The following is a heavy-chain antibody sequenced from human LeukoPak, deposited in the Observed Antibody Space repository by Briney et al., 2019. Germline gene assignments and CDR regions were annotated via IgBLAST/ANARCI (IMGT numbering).Heavy chain of an antibody. CDR2: IKQDGSEK. V-gene: IGHV3-7*01. CDR1: GLTFSSYW. Sequence: PGGSLRLSCTASGLTFSSYWMTRVRQAPGKGLEWVANIKQDGSEKYYVDSVKGRFTISRDNAKNLLYLQMNSLRAEDTAVYYCASRDGSYGYWGQGTLVTVSS. J-gene: IGHJ4*02. CDR3: ASRDGSYGY. D-gene: IGHD1-26*01.